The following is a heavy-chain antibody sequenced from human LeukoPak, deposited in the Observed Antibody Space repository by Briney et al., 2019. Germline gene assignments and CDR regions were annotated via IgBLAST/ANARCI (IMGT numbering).Heavy chain of an antibody. Sequence: GASVKVSCKASGYTFTSYYMHWVRQAPGQGLEWMGIISPSGGSTSYAQKFQGRVTMTRDMSTSTVYMELSSLRSEDTAVYYCARDSSSRNWFDPWGQGTLVTVSS. D-gene: IGHD6-6*01. CDR3: ARDSSSRNWFDP. J-gene: IGHJ5*02. CDR1: GYTFTSYY. V-gene: IGHV1-46*01. CDR2: ISPSGGST.